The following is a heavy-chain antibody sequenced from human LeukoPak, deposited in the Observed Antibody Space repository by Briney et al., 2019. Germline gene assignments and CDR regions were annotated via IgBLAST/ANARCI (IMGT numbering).Heavy chain of an antibody. CDR2: IAPSDSYT. Sequence: GESQKISCKVSGYSFPSYWITWVRQVPGKGLEWMGRIAPSDSYTNYNPSFEGHVTMSVEKSITTVYLQWSTLNASDTAMYYCLRQPPGVYDPTQNRFDPWGQGTLVTVSS. CDR1: GYSFPSYW. J-gene: IGHJ5*02. CDR3: LRQPPGVYDPTQNRFDP. V-gene: IGHV5-10-1*01. D-gene: IGHD3-22*01.